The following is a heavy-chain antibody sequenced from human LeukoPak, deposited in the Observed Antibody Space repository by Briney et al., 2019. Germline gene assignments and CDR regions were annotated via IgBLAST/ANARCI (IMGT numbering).Heavy chain of an antibody. CDR1: GFTFSSYE. V-gene: IGHV3-48*03. J-gene: IGHJ6*02. CDR3: ARRLPYYGMDG. CDR2: ISDSGSSI. Sequence: GGSLRLSCASSGFTFSSYEMNWVRQVPGKGLELVSYISDSGSSIYLADSVKGRFTISRDNAKNSLYLQMNGLRDEDTAVYYCARRLPYYGMDGWGQGTTVTVSS.